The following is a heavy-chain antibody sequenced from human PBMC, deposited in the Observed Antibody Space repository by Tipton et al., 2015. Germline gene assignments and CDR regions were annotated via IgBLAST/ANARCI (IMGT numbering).Heavy chain of an antibody. CDR3: ARLWSYDFWSGTSYSFDY. V-gene: IGHV4-61*05. Sequence: TLSLTCNVSGGSISGSSRYWGWIRQPPGKGLEWIGYIHQSGSTRYNPSLKSRITISLDTSKNQFSLRLSSVTAADTALYHCARLWSYDFWSGTSYSFDYWGQGTLVTVS. D-gene: IGHD3-3*01. J-gene: IGHJ4*02. CDR2: IHQSGST. CDR1: GGSISGSSRY.